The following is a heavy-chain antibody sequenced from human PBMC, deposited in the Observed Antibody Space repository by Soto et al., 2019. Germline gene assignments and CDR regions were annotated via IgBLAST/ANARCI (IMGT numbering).Heavy chain of an antibody. Sequence: QVQLVQSGAEVKKPGASVKVSCKDSAYTFTTYDINWVRQAPGQGLEWMGWMNPNGGKTGYAQKFQGRVTMTRNTSISTAYMELSNLRSEDTAIYYCARGRTDRNWLDPWGQGTQVTVSS. CDR3: ARGRTDRNWLDP. V-gene: IGHV1-8*01. J-gene: IGHJ5*02. CDR2: MNPNGGKT. CDR1: AYTFTTYD.